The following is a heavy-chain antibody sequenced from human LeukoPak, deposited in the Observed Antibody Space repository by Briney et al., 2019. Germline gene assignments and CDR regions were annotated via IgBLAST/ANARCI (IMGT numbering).Heavy chain of an antibody. CDR3: ANDWAYYYGSGSYYSDY. CDR2: ISGSGGST. J-gene: IGHJ4*02. Sequence: GGSLRLSCAASGFTFSSYAVSWVRQAPGKGLEWVSAISGSGGSTYYADSVKGRFTISRDNSKNTLYLQMNSLRAEDTAVYYCANDWAYYYGSGSYYSDYWGQGTLVTVSS. D-gene: IGHD3-10*01. CDR1: GFTFSSYA. V-gene: IGHV3-23*01.